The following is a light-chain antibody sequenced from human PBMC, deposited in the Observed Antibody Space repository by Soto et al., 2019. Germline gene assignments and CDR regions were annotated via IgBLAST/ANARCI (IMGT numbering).Light chain of an antibody. CDR2: AAS. CDR3: QQLNSYPLT. V-gene: IGKV1-9*01. CDR1: QGISNY. Sequence: DIQLTQSPSFLPASVGYRVTITCRASQGISNYLAWYQQKPGKAPGLLIYAASTLQRGVSSRFSGSGSGTEFTLTISNLQPEDFATYYCQQLNSYPLTFGGGTKVEIK. J-gene: IGKJ4*01.